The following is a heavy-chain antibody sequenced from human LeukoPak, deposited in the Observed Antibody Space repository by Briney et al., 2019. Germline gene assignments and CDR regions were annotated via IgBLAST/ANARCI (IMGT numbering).Heavy chain of an antibody. D-gene: IGHD3-3*01. J-gene: IGHJ3*02. Sequence: SETLSLTCAVYGGSFSGYYWSWIRQPPGKGLEWIGEINHSGSTNYNPSLKSRVTISVDTSKNQFSLKLSSVTAADTAVYYCATSITIFGVVWYAFDIWGQGTMVTVSS. CDR1: GGSFSGYY. V-gene: IGHV4-34*01. CDR2: INHSGST. CDR3: ATSITIFGVVWYAFDI.